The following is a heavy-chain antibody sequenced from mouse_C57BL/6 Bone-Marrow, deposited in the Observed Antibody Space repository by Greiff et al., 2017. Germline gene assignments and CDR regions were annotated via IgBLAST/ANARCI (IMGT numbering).Heavy chain of an antibody. CDR1: GYTFTDYE. D-gene: IGHD2-1*01. J-gene: IGHJ4*01. CDR2: IDPETGGT. Sequence: VQLQQSGAELVRPGASVTLSCKASGYTFTDYEMHWVKQTPVHGLDWIGAIDPETGGTAYTQKFKGKAILTADTSSSTAYMELRRLTSEDSAVYYCTRWGLLFMDYWCQGTSVTVSS. V-gene: IGHV1-15*01. CDR3: TRWGLLFMDY.